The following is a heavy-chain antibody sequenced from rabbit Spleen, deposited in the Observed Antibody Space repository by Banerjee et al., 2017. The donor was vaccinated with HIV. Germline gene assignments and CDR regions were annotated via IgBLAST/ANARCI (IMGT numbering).Heavy chain of an antibody. CDR3: ARDLAGSGWALYL. D-gene: IGHD4-2*01. Sequence: QEQLVESGGGLVQPEGSLTLTCKASGFDFSSIAMCWVRQAPGKGLEWIACVDIGNNGNSYYASWAKGRFTISKTSNMVTLQMTSLTAADTATYFCARDLAGSGWALYLWGPGTLVTVS. CDR2: VDIGNNGNS. CDR1: GFDFSSIA. V-gene: IGHV1S45*01. J-gene: IGHJ4*01.